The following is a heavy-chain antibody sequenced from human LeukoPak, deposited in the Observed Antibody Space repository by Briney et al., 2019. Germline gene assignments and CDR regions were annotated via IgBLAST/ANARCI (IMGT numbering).Heavy chain of an antibody. V-gene: IGHV3-23*01. J-gene: IGHJ4*02. Sequence: PGASLRLSCAASGFTFSSYAMSWVRQAPGKGLERVSAISGSGGSTYYADSVKGRFTISRDNSKNTLYLQMNSLRAEDTAVYYCASSYDSSGYYGYPFDYWGQGTLVTVSS. D-gene: IGHD3-22*01. CDR1: GFTFSSYA. CDR2: ISGSGGST. CDR3: ASSYDSSGYYGYPFDY.